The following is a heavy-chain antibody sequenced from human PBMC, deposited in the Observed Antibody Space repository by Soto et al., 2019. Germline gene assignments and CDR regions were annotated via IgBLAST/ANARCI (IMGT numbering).Heavy chain of an antibody. CDR2: MSPKTANT. CDR3: ARTPLYDSSGYYYFDY. V-gene: IGHV1-8*01. Sequence: ASVKVSCKASGYTFTSYDINWVRQTAGQGLEWMGWMSPKTANTGYAQKFQDRVTMTRSTSISTAYMELSSLTSEDTAVYYCARTPLYDSSGYYYFDYWGQGTLVTVSS. CDR1: GYTFTSYD. D-gene: IGHD3-22*01. J-gene: IGHJ4*02.